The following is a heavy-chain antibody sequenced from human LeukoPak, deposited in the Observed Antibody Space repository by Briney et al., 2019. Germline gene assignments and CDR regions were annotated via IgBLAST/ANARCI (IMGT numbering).Heavy chain of an antibody. CDR3: ARDLAWGYVEQRLGWLDP. Sequence: ASVKVSCKASGYIFTDYGITWVRQAPGQGLEWMGWISAYNGNTNYAQKFQGRFTMTTDTSTTTAYMELRSLRFDDTAVYYCARDLAWGYVEQRLGWLDPWGQGALVTVSS. CDR1: GYIFTDYG. V-gene: IGHV1-18*01. J-gene: IGHJ5*02. CDR2: ISAYNGNT. D-gene: IGHD1/OR15-1a*01.